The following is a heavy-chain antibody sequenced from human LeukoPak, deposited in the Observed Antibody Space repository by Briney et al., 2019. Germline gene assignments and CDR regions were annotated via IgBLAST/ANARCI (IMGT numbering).Heavy chain of an antibody. CDR1: GGSFSGYY. V-gene: IGHV4-34*01. D-gene: IGHD5-24*01. Sequence: SETLSLTCAVYGGSFSGYYWSWILQPPGKGLEWIGEINHSGSTNYNPSLKSRVTISVDTSKNQFSLQLSSVTAADTAVYYCARASRDGYNLYYYDFYMDVWGKGTTVTISS. CDR3: ARASRDGYNLYYYDFYMDV. J-gene: IGHJ6*03. CDR2: INHSGST.